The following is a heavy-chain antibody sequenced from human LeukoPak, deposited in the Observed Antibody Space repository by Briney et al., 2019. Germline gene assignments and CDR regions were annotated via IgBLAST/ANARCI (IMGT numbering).Heavy chain of an antibody. V-gene: IGHV3-48*02. Sequence: GGSLRLSCAASGFTFSSYSMNWVRQAPGKGLKWVSYISSSSSTIYYADSVKGRFTISRDNAKNSLYLQMNSLRDEDTAVYYCARVWYYYDSSGYYPDYWGQGTLVTVSS. CDR1: GFTFSSYS. CDR2: ISSSSSTI. CDR3: ARVWYYYDSSGYYPDY. D-gene: IGHD3-22*01. J-gene: IGHJ4*02.